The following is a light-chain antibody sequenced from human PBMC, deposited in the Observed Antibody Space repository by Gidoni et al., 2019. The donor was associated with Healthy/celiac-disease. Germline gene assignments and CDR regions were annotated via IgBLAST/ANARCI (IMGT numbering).Light chain of an antibody. CDR3: QQRSNWPPYT. J-gene: IGKJ2*01. V-gene: IGKV3-11*01. CDR1: QSVSSY. CDR2: DAS. Sequence: EIVLTQSPATLSLSPGERATLSCRASQSVSSYLAWYKQKPGQAPRLLIYDASNRATGIPARFSGSGSGTDFTLTISSLEPEDFAVYYCQQRSNWPPYTFGQXTKLEIK.